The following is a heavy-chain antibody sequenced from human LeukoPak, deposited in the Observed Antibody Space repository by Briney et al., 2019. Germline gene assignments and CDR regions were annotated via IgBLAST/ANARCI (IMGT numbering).Heavy chain of an antibody. D-gene: IGHD3-16*02. J-gene: IGHJ4*02. CDR3: ARGLYDYVWGSYRYDYFDH. Sequence: GGSLRLSCAASGFTVSSNYMSWVRQAPGKGLEWVSVIYSGGSTYYADSVKGRFTISRDNSKNTLYLQMNSLRAEDTAVYYCARGLYDYVWGSYRYDYFDHWGQGTLVTVSS. CDR2: IYSGGST. CDR1: GFTVSSNY. V-gene: IGHV3-53*01.